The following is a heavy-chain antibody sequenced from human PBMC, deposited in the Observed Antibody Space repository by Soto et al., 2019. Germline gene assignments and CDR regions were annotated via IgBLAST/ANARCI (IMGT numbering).Heavy chain of an antibody. CDR2: IYYSGST. J-gene: IGHJ4*02. Sequence: SETLSLTCTVSGGSISSSSYYSGWIRQPPGKGLEWIGSIYYSGSTYYNPSLKSRVTICVNTSKNQFSLKLSSVTAADTAVYYCASLYYDFWSGYYKGYYLDYWAQGTLVPVSS. CDR3: ASLYYDFWSGYYKGYYLDY. CDR1: GGSISSSSYY. V-gene: IGHV4-39*01. D-gene: IGHD3-3*01.